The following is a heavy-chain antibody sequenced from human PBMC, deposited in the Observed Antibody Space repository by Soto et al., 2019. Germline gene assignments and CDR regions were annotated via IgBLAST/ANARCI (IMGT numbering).Heavy chain of an antibody. Sequence: ASVKVSCKASGYTFTSYGISWVRQAPGQGLEWMGWISAYYGNTNYAQKLQGRVTMTTDTSTSTAYMELRSLRSDDTAVYYCARVDYGQYYYYYGMDVWGQGTTVTVSS. CDR1: GYTFTSYG. CDR3: ARVDYGQYYYYYGMDV. D-gene: IGHD3-16*01. CDR2: ISAYYGNT. J-gene: IGHJ6*02. V-gene: IGHV1-18*01.